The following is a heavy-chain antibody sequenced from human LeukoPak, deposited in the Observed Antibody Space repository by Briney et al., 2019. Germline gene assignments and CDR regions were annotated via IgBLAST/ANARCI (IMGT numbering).Heavy chain of an antibody. J-gene: IGHJ2*01. V-gene: IGHV4-4*02. D-gene: IGHD3-22*01. CDR3: ARSRDSSGYYYSPSWYFDL. CDR2: IYHSGST. CDR1: GGSISSSNW. Sequence: SETLSLTCAVSGGSISSSNWWSWVRQPPGKGLEWIGEIYHSGSTNYNPSLKSRVTISVDKSNNQFSLKLSSVTAADTAVYYCARSRDSSGYYYSPSWYFDLWGRGTLVTVSS.